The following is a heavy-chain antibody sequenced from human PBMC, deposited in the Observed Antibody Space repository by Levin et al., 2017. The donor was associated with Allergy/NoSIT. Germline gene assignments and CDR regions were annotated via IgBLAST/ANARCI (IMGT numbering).Heavy chain of an antibody. CDR1: GFKFNIYW. Sequence: PGGSLRLSCAASGFKFNIYWMHWVRQTPEKGLLWVSRINSDGSSVTDADSSTTYADSVKGRFTISRDNAKNTLYLQMNSLRAEDTAVYYCVRADPPHYSYGYWGQGTLVTVSS. D-gene: IGHD5-18*01. CDR3: VRADPPHYSYGY. V-gene: IGHV3-74*03. CDR2: INSDGSSVTDADSST. J-gene: IGHJ4*01.